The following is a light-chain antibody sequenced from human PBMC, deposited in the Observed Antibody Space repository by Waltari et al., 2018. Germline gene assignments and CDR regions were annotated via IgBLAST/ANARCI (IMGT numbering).Light chain of an antibody. CDR3: QNHERLPAT. J-gene: IGKJ1*01. Sequence: IVLTQSPGTLSLSPGERATLSCRASQSVSKYLAWYQQRPGQAPRLLIYAASTRATGIPDRFSGNGFGTDFSLTISRLEPEDFAVYYCQNHERLPATFSQGTKVEIK. CDR2: AAS. V-gene: IGKV3-20*01. CDR1: QSVSKY.